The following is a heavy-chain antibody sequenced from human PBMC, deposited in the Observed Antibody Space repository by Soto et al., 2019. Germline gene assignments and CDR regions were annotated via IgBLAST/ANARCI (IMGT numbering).Heavy chain of an antibody. CDR1: GFTFSDHA. CDR2: ISDNVHGA. CDR3: ATGTFNFDS. Sequence: PGGSLRLSCEASGFTFSDHAMSWVRRAPGKGLEWVPAISDNVHGAVYADSVKGRFIISRDNSKSTLYLQMNSLRAEDTAVYYCATGTFNFDSWGQGTLVTVSS. J-gene: IGHJ4*02. V-gene: IGHV3-23*01.